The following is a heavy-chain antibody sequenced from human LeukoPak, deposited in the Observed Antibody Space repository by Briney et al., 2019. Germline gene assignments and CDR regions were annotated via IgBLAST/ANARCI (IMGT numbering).Heavy chain of an antibody. D-gene: IGHD2-2*01. V-gene: IGHV3-30*02. CDR3: AKDEGDIVVVPAASFVDV. CDR1: GFTFSSYA. J-gene: IGHJ6*04. CDR2: IRYDGSNK. Sequence: GRSLRLSCAASGFTFSSYAMHWVRQAPGKGLEWVAFIRYDGSNKYYADSVKGRFTISRDNSKNTLYLQMNSLRAEDTAVYYCAKDEGDIVVVPAASFVDVWGKGTTVTVSS.